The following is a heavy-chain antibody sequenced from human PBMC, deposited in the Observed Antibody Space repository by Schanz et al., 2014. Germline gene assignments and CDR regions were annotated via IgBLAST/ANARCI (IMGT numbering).Heavy chain of an antibody. J-gene: IGHJ4*02. D-gene: IGHD1-26*01. CDR3: ARGWEVKVFDY. CDR1: GGSIRRYY. Sequence: QVQLQESGPGLVQPSETLSLTCTVSGGSIRRYYWSWIRQPPGKGLEWIASMYNIGITYYNPSLKRRVTISVDASKNQFSLSLSSVTAADTAVYYCARGWEVKVFDYWGQGTLITVSS. V-gene: IGHV4-59*08. CDR2: MYNIGIT.